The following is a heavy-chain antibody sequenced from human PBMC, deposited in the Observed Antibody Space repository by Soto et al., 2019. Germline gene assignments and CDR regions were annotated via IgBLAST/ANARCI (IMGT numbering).Heavy chain of an antibody. CDR3: ARAFFYQGSDSRGYSFDAFDF. CDR2: ISAHTGSS. CDR1: GYTFTSSG. V-gene: IGHV1-18*01. D-gene: IGHD3-22*01. Sequence: QVQLVQSGAEVKKPGASVKVSCKASGYTFTSSGMSWVRQAPGQGLAWMGWISAHTGSSEYAQRFQGRVTMTTYRSTSTAYMELRSLRSDDTAVYYCARAFFYQGSDSRGYSFDAFDFWGPGTLVTVSS. J-gene: IGHJ3*01.